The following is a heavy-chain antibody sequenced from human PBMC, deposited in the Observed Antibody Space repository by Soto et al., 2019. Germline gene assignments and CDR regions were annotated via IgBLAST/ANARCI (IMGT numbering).Heavy chain of an antibody. CDR3: ARGGSIAVAAAFDI. D-gene: IGHD6-19*01. CDR2: IYYSGST. CDR1: GGSISSYY. V-gene: IGHV4-59*01. Sequence: SETLSLTCTVSGGSISSYYWSWIRQPPGKGLEWIGYIYYSGSTNYNPSLKSRVTISVDTSKNQFSLKLSSGTAADTAVYYCARGGSIAVAAAFDIWGQGTMVTVSS. J-gene: IGHJ3*02.